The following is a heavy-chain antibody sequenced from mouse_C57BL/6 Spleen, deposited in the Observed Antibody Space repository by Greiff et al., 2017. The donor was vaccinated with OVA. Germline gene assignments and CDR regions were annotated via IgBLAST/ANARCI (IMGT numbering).Heavy chain of an antibody. Sequence: VQLQQPGAELVKPGASVKMSCKASGYTFTSYWITWVKQRPGQGLEWIGDIYPGSGSTNYNEKFKSKATLTVDTSSSTAYMQLSSLTSEDSAVYYCARGTTVVSPAWFAYWGQGTLVTVSA. CDR2: IYPGSGST. CDR1: GYTFTSYW. D-gene: IGHD1-1*01. J-gene: IGHJ3*01. CDR3: ARGTTVVSPAWFAY. V-gene: IGHV1-55*01.